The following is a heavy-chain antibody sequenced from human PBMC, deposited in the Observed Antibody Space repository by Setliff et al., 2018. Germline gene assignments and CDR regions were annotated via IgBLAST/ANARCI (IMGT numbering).Heavy chain of an antibody. CDR2: IDTSSTWI. CDR1: GFGFRSFG. D-gene: IGHD2-2*01. Sequence: PGGSLRLSCVASGFGFRSFGMYWIRQAPGQGLEWVSSIDTSSTWIYYADSVKGRFTISRDNAENSLYLQMNSLRAEDTAVYYCARSETCHSTHCSPYDYWGQGTPVTVSS. CDR3: ARSETCHSTHCSPYDY. J-gene: IGHJ4*02. V-gene: IGHV3-21*01.